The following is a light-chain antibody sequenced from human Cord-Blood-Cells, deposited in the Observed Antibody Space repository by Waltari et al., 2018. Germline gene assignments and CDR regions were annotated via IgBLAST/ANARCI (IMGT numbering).Light chain of an antibody. Sequence: QSALTQPASVSGSPGQSITISCTGTSSGVGRYNLVAWYQQHPGKAPKLMIYEGSKRPSGFSNRFSGSKSGNTASLTISGLQAEDEADYYCCSYAGSSSVVFGGGTKLTVL. CDR2: EGS. CDR1: SSGVGRYNL. V-gene: IGLV2-23*01. CDR3: CSYAGSSSVV. J-gene: IGLJ2*01.